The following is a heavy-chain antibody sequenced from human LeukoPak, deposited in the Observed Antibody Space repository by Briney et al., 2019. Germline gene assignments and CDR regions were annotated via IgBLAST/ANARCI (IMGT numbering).Heavy chain of an antibody. D-gene: IGHD1-26*01. V-gene: IGHV4-59*01. CDR2: IYYSGST. CDR3: ARCGESGSYYTR. Sequence: SETLSLTCTVSGGSISSYYWSWIRQPPGKGQEWIGYIYYSGSTNYNPSLKSRVTISVDTSKNQFSLKLSSVTAADTAVYYCARCGESGSYYTRWGQGTLVTVSS. CDR1: GGSISSYY. J-gene: IGHJ4*02.